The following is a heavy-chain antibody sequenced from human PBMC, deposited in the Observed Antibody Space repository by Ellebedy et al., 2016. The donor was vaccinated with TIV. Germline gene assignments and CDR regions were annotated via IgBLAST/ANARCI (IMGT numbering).Heavy chain of an antibody. V-gene: IGHV5-51*01. CDR1: GYSFTSYW. J-gene: IGHJ4*02. D-gene: IGHD3-10*01. CDR3: ARSGLTYYYGSGSYSLSRYFDY. Sequence: GESLKISXKGSGYSFTSYWIGWVRQMPGKGLEWMGIIYPGDSDTRYSPSFQGQVTISADKSISTAYLQWSSLKASDTAMYYCARSGLTYYYGSGSYSLSRYFDYWGQGTLVTVSS. CDR2: IYPGDSDT.